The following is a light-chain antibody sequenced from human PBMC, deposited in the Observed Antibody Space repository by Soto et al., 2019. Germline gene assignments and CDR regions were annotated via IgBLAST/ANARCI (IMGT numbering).Light chain of an antibody. CDR3: HQYYTTPYT. J-gene: IGKJ2*01. CDR1: QSVFYRSSNKNY. V-gene: IGKV4-1*01. Sequence: SCWSSQSVFYRSSNKNYLAWYQHKAGQPPKLLIYWTSTRESGVPDRFSGSGSGTDFTLTISSLQAEDAAVYYCHQYYTTPYTFGQGTKVEIK. CDR2: WTS.